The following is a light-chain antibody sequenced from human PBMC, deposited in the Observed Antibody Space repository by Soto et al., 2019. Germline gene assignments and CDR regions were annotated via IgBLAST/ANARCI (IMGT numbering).Light chain of an antibody. Sequence: EIVLTQSPVTLSLSPGERATLSCRASQSVSSYLAWYQKKPGQAPRLLIYDASNRATGIPARFSGSGSGTDFTLTISSLEPEDFAVYYCQHRSSWPLTFGGGTKVEI. CDR1: QSVSSY. CDR2: DAS. CDR3: QHRSSWPLT. V-gene: IGKV3-11*01. J-gene: IGKJ4*01.